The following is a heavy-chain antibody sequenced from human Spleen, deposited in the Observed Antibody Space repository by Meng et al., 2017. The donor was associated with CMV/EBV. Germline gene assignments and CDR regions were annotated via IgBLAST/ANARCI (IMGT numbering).Heavy chain of an antibody. V-gene: IGHV6-1*01. CDR2: TYYRSGWLN. D-gene: IGHD4/OR15-4a*01. Sequence: SETLSLTCAISGDSVFSNTAAWNWIRQSPSRGLEWLGRTYYRSGWLNDYAVAVKSRITINPDTSKNQFSLHLNSLTPDDTAVYYCARGEYGGNGIYGMDAWGQGTTVTVSS. CDR1: GDSVFSNTAA. J-gene: IGHJ6*02. CDR3: ARGEYGGNGIYGMDA.